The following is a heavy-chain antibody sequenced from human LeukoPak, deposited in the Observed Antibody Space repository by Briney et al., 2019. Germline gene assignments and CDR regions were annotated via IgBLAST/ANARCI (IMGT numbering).Heavy chain of an antibody. CDR3: ARHKGNSGSAYFYFDY. CDR1: SGSINNYY. CDR2: IYYSVST. Sequence: SDTLSLTCTVSSGSINNYYGSWIRQPPGQGLEWIGYIYYSVSTNYNPSLNTRVTMSVDTYKTQFSLKMSSVTAADTAVYYCARHKGNSGSAYFYFDYWGQGSLVTVSS. V-gene: IGHV4-59*08. D-gene: IGHD5-12*01. J-gene: IGHJ4*02.